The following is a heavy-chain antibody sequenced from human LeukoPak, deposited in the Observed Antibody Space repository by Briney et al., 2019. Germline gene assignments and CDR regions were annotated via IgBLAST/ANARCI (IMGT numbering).Heavy chain of an antibody. J-gene: IGHJ3*02. Sequence: SVKLSCKASGGTFSSYAISWVRQAPGQGLEWMGGIISSVGTANYAQTFQGRVTITADESTSTAYMELSSLRAEDTAVYYCARDGVYYDSSGYDDAFDIWGQGTMVTVSS. CDR1: GGTFSSYA. D-gene: IGHD3-22*01. CDR3: ARDGVYYDSSGYDDAFDI. CDR2: IISSVGTA. V-gene: IGHV1-69*13.